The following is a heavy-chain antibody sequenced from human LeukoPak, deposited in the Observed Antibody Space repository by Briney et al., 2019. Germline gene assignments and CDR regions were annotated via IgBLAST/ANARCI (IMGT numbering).Heavy chain of an antibody. CDR3: AKGIVVVISSPFDY. Sequence: GRSLRLSCAASGFTFDDYAMHWVRQAPGKGLEWVSGISWNSGSIGYADSVKGRFTISRDNAKNSLYLQMNSLRAEDTALYYCAKGIVVVISSPFDYWGQGTLVNVSS. CDR1: GFTFDDYA. J-gene: IGHJ4*02. V-gene: IGHV3-9*01. CDR2: ISWNSGSI. D-gene: IGHD3-22*01.